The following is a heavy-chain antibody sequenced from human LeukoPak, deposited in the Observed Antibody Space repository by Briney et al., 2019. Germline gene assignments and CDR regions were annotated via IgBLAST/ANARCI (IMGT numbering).Heavy chain of an antibody. D-gene: IGHD6-19*01. Sequence: GGSLRLSCAASGFTFSSYAMSWVRRAPGKGLEWVSAISGSGGSTYYADSVKGRFTISRNNSKNTLYLQMNSLRAEDTAVYYCAKRGFAVLDWFDPWGQGTLVTVSS. CDR3: AKRGFAVLDWFDP. V-gene: IGHV3-23*01. J-gene: IGHJ5*02. CDR1: GFTFSSYA. CDR2: ISGSGGST.